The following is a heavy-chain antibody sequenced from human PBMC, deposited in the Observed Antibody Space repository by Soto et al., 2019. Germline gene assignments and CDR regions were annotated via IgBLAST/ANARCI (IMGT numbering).Heavy chain of an antibody. CDR1: RVAFSKFI. CDR3: AKVRYSSPMGYYYGMDV. V-gene: IGHV1-69*01. CDR2: IIPIFGTA. J-gene: IGHJ6*02. Sequence: QAQLAQSGGEVKKPGSSVKVSCKASRVAFSKFIVTWVRQAPGLGLEWVGGIIPIFGTANYAQQFQGRVTITAAESTSTSYMEVNNLRSEDTAVYYCAKVRYSSPMGYYYGMDVWGQGTTVTVSS. D-gene: IGHD6-19*01.